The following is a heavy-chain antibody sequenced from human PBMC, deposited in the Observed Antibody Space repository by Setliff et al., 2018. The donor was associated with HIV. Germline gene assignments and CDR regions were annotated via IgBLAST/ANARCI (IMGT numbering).Heavy chain of an antibody. CDR2: IDSSGSSV. J-gene: IGHJ6*02. Sequence: SGGSLRLSCEASGFTLSNHEMNWVRQTPGKGLKWVAYIDSSGSSVYYADFVKGRFIIHRDNANNTLYLQMNRLRAEDSAIYYCARDKWWDGVVVYYYYGMDVWGQGTTVTVSS. V-gene: IGHV3-48*03. CDR3: ARDKWWDGVVVYYYYGMDV. CDR1: GFTLSNHE. D-gene: IGHD2-15*01.